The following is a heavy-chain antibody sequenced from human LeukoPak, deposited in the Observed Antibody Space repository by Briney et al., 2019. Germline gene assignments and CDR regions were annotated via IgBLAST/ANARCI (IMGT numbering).Heavy chain of an antibody. CDR1: GFTFTNYS. V-gene: IGHV3-21*01. D-gene: IGHD4-11*01. Sequence: AGGSLRLSCAASGFTFTNYSMNWVRQAPGKGLEWVSSISSGSSYISYADSVKGRFTISRDNAKNSLDLQMNSLRAEDTAVYYCARLFSSFAALTTVTVDYWGQGTLVIVSS. CDR2: ISSGSSYI. J-gene: IGHJ4*02. CDR3: ARLFSSFAALTTVTVDY.